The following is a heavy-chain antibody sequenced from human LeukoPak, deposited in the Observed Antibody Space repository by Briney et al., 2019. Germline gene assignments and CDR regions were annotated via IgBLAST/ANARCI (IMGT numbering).Heavy chain of an antibody. Sequence: SETLSLTCAVYGGSFSGYYWSWIRQPPGKGLEWIGEINHSGSTNYYPSLKSRVTISVDTSKNQFSLKLSSVTAADTAVYYCARVRQLVGIYYYYYYMDVWGKGTTVTVSS. V-gene: IGHV4-34*01. J-gene: IGHJ6*03. CDR3: ARVRQLVGIYYYYYYMDV. D-gene: IGHD6-6*01. CDR1: GGSFSGYY. CDR2: INHSGST.